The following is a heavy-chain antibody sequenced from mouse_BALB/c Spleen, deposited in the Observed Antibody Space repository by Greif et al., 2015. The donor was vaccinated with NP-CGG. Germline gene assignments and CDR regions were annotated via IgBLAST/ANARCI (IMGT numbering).Heavy chain of an antibody. D-gene: IGHD1-3*01. V-gene: IGHV1-82*01. CDR1: GYAFSSSW. CDR3: ARYKYRAMDY. CDR2: IYPGDGDT. Sequence: QVQLQQPGPELVKPGASVKISCKASGYAFSSSWMNWVKQRPGQGLEWIGRIYPGDGDTNYNGKFKGKATLTADKSSSTAYMQLSSLTSVDSAVYFCARYKYRAMDYWGQGASVTVSS. J-gene: IGHJ4*01.